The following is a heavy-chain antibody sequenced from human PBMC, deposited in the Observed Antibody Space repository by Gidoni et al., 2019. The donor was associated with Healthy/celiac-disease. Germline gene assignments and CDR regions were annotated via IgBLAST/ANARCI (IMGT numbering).Heavy chain of an antibody. CDR3: ARDGRRPVTTTRFDY. J-gene: IGHJ4*02. CDR2: ISAYNGNT. D-gene: IGHD4-17*01. CDR1: GYTFTSYG. Sequence: QVQLVQSGAEVKKPGASVKVSCKASGYTFTSYGISWVRQAPGQGLEWMGWISAYNGNTTYAKKLQGRVTMTTDTSTSTAYMELRSLRSDDTAVYYCARDGRRPVTTTRFDYWGQGTLVTVSS. V-gene: IGHV1-18*01.